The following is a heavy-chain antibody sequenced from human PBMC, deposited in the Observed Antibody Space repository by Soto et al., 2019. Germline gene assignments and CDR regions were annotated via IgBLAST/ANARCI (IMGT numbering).Heavy chain of an antibody. Sequence: GGSLRLSCAASGFTFSDYWMHWVRQAPGEGLVWVSRINSNGRTISYADSVKGRFTISRDNAKNTVYLQMNNLRVEDTALYYCAKKMGARKPFDYWGQGTLVTVSS. CDR1: GFTFSDYW. D-gene: IGHD1-26*01. V-gene: IGHV3-74*01. J-gene: IGHJ4*02. CDR2: INSNGRTI. CDR3: AKKMGARKPFDY.